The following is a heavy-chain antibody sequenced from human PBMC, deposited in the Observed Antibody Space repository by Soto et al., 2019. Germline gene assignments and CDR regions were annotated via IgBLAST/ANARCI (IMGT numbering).Heavy chain of an antibody. CDR3: ARLLTRSCHTHFYFGMDV. CDR2: ISTYNDNT. CDR1: GYTFHSFG. V-gene: IGHV1-18*01. D-gene: IGHD2-2*01. Sequence: QAHLEQSGIEVKKPGASVKVTCKASGYTFHSFGISWVRQAPGQGLKWMGWISTYNDNTNYAQKFRGRVAMATDMSTSTASMELRRLTPDDPSVYYCARLLTRSCHTHFYFGMDVRGQGTTIIVSS. J-gene: IGHJ6*02.